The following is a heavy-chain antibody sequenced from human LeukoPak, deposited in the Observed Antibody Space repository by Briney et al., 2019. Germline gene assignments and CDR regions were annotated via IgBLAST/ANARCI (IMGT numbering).Heavy chain of an antibody. Sequence: PGGSLRLSCAASGFTFYTYGMHWVRQAPGKGLEYVSGIGPDGGTTYYANSVKGRFTISRDNSKYMLYLQMDSLTADDLAVYYCARGAQLIDYWGQGTLVTVSS. CDR2: IGPDGGTT. CDR1: GFTFYTYG. D-gene: IGHD3-16*01. CDR3: ARGAQLIDY. V-gene: IGHV3-64*01. J-gene: IGHJ4*02.